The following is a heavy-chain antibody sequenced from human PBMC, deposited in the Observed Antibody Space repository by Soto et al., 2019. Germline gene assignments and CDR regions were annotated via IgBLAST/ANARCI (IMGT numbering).Heavy chain of an antibody. D-gene: IGHD3-16*01. CDR3: AKNSRLSWGDSRFNWIDP. V-gene: IGHV3-23*01. CDR2: IGGSGYNT. Sequence: GGSLRLSCAASGFTFSSYAMNWVRQAPGKGLEWVSVIGGSGYNTNYADSVKGRFTTSRDNSKSTLYLQMTSLRAEDTAVYYCAKNSRLSWGDSRFNWIDPWGQGTLVTVSS. CDR1: GFTFSSYA. J-gene: IGHJ5*02.